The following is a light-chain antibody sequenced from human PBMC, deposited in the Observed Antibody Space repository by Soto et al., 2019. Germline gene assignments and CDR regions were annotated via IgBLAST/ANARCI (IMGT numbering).Light chain of an antibody. Sequence: DIQMTQSPSTLSASVGDRVTITCRASQSINSWLAWYQQKPGKAPNLLIYKASNLKSGVPSRFIGSRSGTEFTLTISSLQPDDFAPYYCQQYDGYPITFGQGTRLEIK. CDR2: KAS. V-gene: IGKV1-5*03. J-gene: IGKJ5*01. CDR1: QSINSW. CDR3: QQYDGYPIT.